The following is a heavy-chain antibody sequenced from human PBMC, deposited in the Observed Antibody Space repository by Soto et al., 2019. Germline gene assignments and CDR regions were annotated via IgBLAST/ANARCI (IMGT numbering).Heavy chain of an antibody. Sequence: PGGSLRLSCAASGFTFSSYSMNWVRQAPGKGLEWVSSISSSSSYIYYADSVKGRFTISRDNAKNSLYLQMNSLRAEDTAVYYCALNYYDSGRPPNWFDPWGQGTLVTVSS. V-gene: IGHV3-21*01. CDR2: ISSSSSYI. D-gene: IGHD3-22*01. CDR1: GFTFSSYS. CDR3: ALNYYDSGRPPNWFDP. J-gene: IGHJ5*02.